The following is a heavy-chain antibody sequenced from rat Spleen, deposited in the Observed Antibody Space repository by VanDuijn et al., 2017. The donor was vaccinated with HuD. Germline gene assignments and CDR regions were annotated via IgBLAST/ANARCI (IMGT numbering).Heavy chain of an antibody. CDR3: ARSLSYAHYFWYFNF. J-gene: IGHJ1*01. V-gene: IGHV5-31*01. CDR1: GFTFNNYW. CDR2: ITNASGRT. D-gene: IGHD1-12*01. Sequence: EVQLVESGGGLMHPGRSLKVSCAASGFTFNNYWMTWIRQAPGKGLEWVASITNASGRTYYPDSVKGRFTISRDNAKNTLYLEMDSLRSEDTATYYCARSLSYAHYFWYFNFWGPGTMVTVSS.